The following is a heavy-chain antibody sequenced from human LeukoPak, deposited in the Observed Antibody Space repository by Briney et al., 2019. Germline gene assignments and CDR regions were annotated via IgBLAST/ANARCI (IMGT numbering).Heavy chain of an antibody. CDR3: ARDRSPSTMVRGVISWYYGMDV. CDR1: GFTFSSYS. D-gene: IGHD3-10*01. Sequence: GGSLRLSCAASGFTFSSYSMNWVRQAPGKGLEWVSSISSSSSYIYYADSVKGRFTISRDNAKNSLYLQMNSLRAEDTAVYYCARDRSPSTMVRGVISWYYGMDVWGQGTTVTVSS. J-gene: IGHJ6*02. V-gene: IGHV3-21*01. CDR2: ISSSSSYI.